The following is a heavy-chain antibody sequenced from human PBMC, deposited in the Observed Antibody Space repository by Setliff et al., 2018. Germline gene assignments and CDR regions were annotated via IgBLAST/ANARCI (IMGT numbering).Heavy chain of an antibody. Sequence: PSETLSLTCAAYGGTFSSYYWGWIRQPPGKGLEWIGSIYYSGSTYYNPSLKSRVTISVDTSKNQFSLKLSSVTAADTAVYYCARVRAADDYWGQGTLVTVSS. CDR3: ARVRAADDY. V-gene: IGHV4-34*01. CDR1: GGTFSSYY. J-gene: IGHJ4*02. D-gene: IGHD6-25*01. CDR2: IYYSGST.